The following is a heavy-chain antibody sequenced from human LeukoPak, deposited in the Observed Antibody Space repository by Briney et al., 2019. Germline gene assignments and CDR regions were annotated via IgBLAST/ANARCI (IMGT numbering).Heavy chain of an antibody. V-gene: IGHV3-73*01. CDR3: TRIVGGSPDY. D-gene: IGHD1-26*01. Sequence: GGSLRLSCAASGFIFSGSAMHWGRQASGKGLEWVGRIRSKANSYATAYAASVKGRFTISRDDSKNTAYLQMNSLKTEDTAVYYCTRIVGGSPDYWGQGTLVTVSS. CDR2: IRSKANSYAT. CDR1: GFIFSGSA. J-gene: IGHJ4*02.